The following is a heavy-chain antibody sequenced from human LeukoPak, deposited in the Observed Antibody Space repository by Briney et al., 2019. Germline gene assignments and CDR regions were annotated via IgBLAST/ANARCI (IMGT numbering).Heavy chain of an antibody. CDR2: ISGSGGST. D-gene: IGHD3-10*01. Sequence: GGSLRLSCAASGFTFSSYAMSWVRQAPGKGLEGGSAISGSGGSTYYADSVKGRFTISRDNSKNTLYLQMNSLRAEDTAVYYCAKEYYYGSGSYPWYWGQGTLVTVSS. CDR3: AKEYYYGSGSYPWY. CDR1: GFTFSSYA. V-gene: IGHV3-23*01. J-gene: IGHJ4*02.